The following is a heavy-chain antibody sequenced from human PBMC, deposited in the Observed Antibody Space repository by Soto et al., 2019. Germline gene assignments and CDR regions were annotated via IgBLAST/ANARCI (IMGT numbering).Heavy chain of an antibody. Sequence: QLQLQESGPGLVKPSETLSLTCNVSGGSISSSRSYWAWFRHPPGKELEWIANIFYAGNTYNNLSLKSRVTVSVDTSKNQFSLKLDSGTAADTAVYYCARQAAAPGIDLWFDPWGQGTLVTVSS. J-gene: IGHJ5*02. CDR1: GGSISSSRSY. CDR3: ARQAAAPGIDLWFDP. V-gene: IGHV4-39*01. CDR2: IFYAGNT. D-gene: IGHD6-13*01.